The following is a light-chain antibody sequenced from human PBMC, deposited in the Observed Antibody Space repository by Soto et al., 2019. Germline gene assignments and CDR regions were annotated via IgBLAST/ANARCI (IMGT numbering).Light chain of an antibody. CDR2: DAS. J-gene: IGKJ5*01. CDR3: QQYENLPT. Sequence: DIVLTQSPDSLAVSLGERATISCKSSQSVLDRSNNKNYLNWYQQKPGRAPKLLIYDASNLEAGVPSRFRGSGSGTDFTFTISRLQPENIATYYCQQYENLPTLGQGTRLEIK. CDR1: QSVLDRSNNKNY. V-gene: IGKV1-33*01.